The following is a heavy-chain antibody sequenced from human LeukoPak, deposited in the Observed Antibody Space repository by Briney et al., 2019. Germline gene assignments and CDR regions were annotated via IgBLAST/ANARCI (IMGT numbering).Heavy chain of an antibody. CDR1: GYTFTSYY. Sequence: ASVKVSCKASGYTFTSYYMHWVRQAPGQGLEWMGWINPNSGGTNFAQKFQGRVTMTRDTSISTAYMELSWLRSDDTAVYYCAREKRVAGSRGGFDPWGQGTLVTVSS. J-gene: IGHJ5*02. CDR3: AREKRVAGSRGGFDP. CDR2: INPNSGGT. D-gene: IGHD6-19*01. V-gene: IGHV1-2*02.